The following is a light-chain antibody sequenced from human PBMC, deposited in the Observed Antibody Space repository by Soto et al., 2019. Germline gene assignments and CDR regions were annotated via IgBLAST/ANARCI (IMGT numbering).Light chain of an antibody. Sequence: DIQMTQSPSTLSGSVGDRVNITCRASQTISSWLAWYQQKPGKAPKLLIYKASTLKSGVPSRFSGSGSGTEFTLTISSLQPDDFATYYCQQYNNWPWTFGQGTKVE. V-gene: IGKV1-5*03. CDR2: KAS. CDR1: QTISSW. CDR3: QQYNNWPWT. J-gene: IGKJ1*01.